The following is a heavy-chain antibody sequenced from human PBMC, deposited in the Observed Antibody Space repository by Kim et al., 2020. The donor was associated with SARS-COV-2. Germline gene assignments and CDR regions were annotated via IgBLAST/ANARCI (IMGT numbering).Heavy chain of an antibody. Sequence: ASVKVSCKASGYTFTGYYMHWVRQAPGQGLEWMGWINPNSGGTNYAQKFQGRVTMTRDTSISTAYMELSRLRSDDTAVYYCARDSSRGATFGDAFDIWGQGTMVTVSS. V-gene: IGHV1-2*02. CDR3: ARDSSRGATFGDAFDI. CDR2: INPNSGGT. J-gene: IGHJ3*02. D-gene: IGHD1-26*01. CDR1: GYTFTGYY.